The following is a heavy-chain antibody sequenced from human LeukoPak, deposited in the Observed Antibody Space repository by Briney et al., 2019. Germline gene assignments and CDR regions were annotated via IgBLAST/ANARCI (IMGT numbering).Heavy chain of an antibody. J-gene: IGHJ4*02. CDR1: GFTFSNYW. CDR3: ARGLGGSYPFDC. V-gene: IGHV3-74*01. Sequence: GGSLRLSCAASGFTFSNYWMDWVRQAPGKGLVWVSRINTDGSRTTYADSVKGRFTISRDNAKNTLYLQMNSLRADDTAVYFCARGLGGSYPFDCWGQGALVTVSS. CDR2: INTDGSRT. D-gene: IGHD3-16*02.